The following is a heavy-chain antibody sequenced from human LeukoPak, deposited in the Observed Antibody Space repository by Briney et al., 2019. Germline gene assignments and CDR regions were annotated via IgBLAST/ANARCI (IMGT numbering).Heavy chain of an antibody. CDR3: ARGLSGYASSLGY. Sequence: GGTLRLSCGDSGFTFSSYWMHWVRQAPGKGLVWVSRINSDGSSTSCADSVRGRFSISRDNAKNTLYLQMNSLRAEDTAVYYCARGLSGYASSLGYWGQGTPVTVSA. CDR1: GFTFSSYW. CDR2: INSDGSST. D-gene: IGHD6-6*01. V-gene: IGHV3-74*01. J-gene: IGHJ4*02.